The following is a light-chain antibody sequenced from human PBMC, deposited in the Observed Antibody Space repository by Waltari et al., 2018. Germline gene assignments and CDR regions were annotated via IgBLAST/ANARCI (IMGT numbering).Light chain of an antibody. CDR1: QSLLHSSNNKNS. CDR2: WAS. V-gene: IGKV4-1*01. Sequence: DIVMTQSPDSLAVSLGERAATNCKSSQSLLHSSNNKNSLAWYQQKPGQPPELLFYWASTRESGVPDRFSGSGSGTDFTRTISSLQAEDVAVFYCQQYDSPPWTFGQGTKVEIK. CDR3: QQYDSPPWT. J-gene: IGKJ1*01.